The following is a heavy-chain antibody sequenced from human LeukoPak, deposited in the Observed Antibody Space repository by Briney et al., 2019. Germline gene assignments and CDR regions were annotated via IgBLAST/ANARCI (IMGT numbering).Heavy chain of an antibody. CDR1: GFTFRNYL. J-gene: IGHJ3*02. CDR2: ISSTGGTI. V-gene: IGHV3-48*01. CDR3: AKDMWELLGGAFDI. Sequence: GGSLRLSCAASGFTFRNYLMNWVRQAPGKGLEWVSFISSTGGTIYYADSVKGRFTVSRDNGKNSLLLQMNSLRAEDTAVYYCAKDMWELLGGAFDIWGQGTMVTVSS. D-gene: IGHD1-26*01.